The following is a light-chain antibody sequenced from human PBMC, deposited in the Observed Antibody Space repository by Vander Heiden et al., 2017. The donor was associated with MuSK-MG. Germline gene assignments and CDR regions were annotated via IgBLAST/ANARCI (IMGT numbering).Light chain of an antibody. Sequence: DIQMTQSPSSLSASVGDRVTITCRASQSISSYLNWYQQKPWKAPKLLIYAASSLQSAVPSRLSGTGSGTDFTLTMMMLQPEDFATYYCRRRDTTPGTFGQGTKLELK. CDR3: RRRDTTPGT. CDR1: QSISSY. V-gene: IGKV1-39*01. CDR2: AAS. J-gene: IGKJ1*01.